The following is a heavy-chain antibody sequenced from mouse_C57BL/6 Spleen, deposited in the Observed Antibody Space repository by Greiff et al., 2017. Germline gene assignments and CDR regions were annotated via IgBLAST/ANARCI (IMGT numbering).Heavy chain of an antibody. CDR1: GFSLTSYG. V-gene: IGHV2-5*01. J-gene: IGHJ3*01. D-gene: IGHD3-2*02. CDR3: AEDSPSTAHATSWFAY. Sequence: QVHVKQSGPGLVQPSQSLSLTCTVSGFSLTSYGVHWVRQSPGKGLEWLGVIWRGGSTDYNAACLSRLSITKDNTRSQVFFKMNSQLPDDTAIYYCAEDSPSTAHATSWFAYWGQGTLVTVSA. CDR2: IWRGGST.